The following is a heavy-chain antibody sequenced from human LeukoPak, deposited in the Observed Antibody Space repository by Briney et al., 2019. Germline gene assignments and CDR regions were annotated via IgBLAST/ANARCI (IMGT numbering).Heavy chain of an antibody. D-gene: IGHD2-15*01. CDR1: GFTFSSYE. J-gene: IGHJ5*02. CDR3: AREGRHLLSRNWLDL. Sequence: GGSLRLSCAASGFTFSSYEMNWVRQAPGKGLEWVSYISSSGTTIYYADSVKGRFTISRDNAKNSLYLQMNSLRAEDTAVYYCAREGRHLLSRNWLDLWGQGTLVTVSS. V-gene: IGHV3-48*03. CDR2: ISSSGTTI.